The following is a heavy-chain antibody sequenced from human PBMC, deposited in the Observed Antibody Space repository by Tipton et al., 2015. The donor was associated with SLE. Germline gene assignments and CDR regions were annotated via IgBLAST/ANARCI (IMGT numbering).Heavy chain of an antibody. CDR2: MNPNSGNT. CDR1: GYTFSSYD. Sequence: QSGAEVKRPGASVKVSCKASGYTFSSYDINWVRQATGQGLEWMGWMNPNSGNTGYAQKFQGRVTMTRNTSISTAYMELSSLRSEDTAVYYCASRSPSSNFGPTGGMDVWGQGTTVTVSS. CDR3: ASRSPSSNFGPTGGMDV. J-gene: IGHJ6*02. V-gene: IGHV1-8*01. D-gene: IGHD4/OR15-4a*01.